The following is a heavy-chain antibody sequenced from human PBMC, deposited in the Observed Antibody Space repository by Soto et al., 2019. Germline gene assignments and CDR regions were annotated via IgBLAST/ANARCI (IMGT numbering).Heavy chain of an antibody. V-gene: IGHV1-69*02. CDR2: IIPILGIA. D-gene: IGHD2-15*01. CDR1: GGTFSSYT. J-gene: IGHJ6*02. CDR3: ARVGYCSGGSCYSLGGYYYYGMDV. Sequence: QVQLVQSGAEVKKPGSSVKVSCKASGGTFSSYTISWVRQAPGQGLEWMGRIIPILGIANYAQKFQSRVTITEDKARSTACLELSSLRSEDTAVYYCARVGYCSGGSCYSLGGYYYYGMDVWGQGTTVTGSS.